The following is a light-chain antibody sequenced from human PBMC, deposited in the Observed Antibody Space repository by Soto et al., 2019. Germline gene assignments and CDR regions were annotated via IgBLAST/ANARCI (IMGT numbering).Light chain of an antibody. J-gene: IGKJ5*01. Sequence: DRELTPSPYSLAVSLGERATINYKSSQSLLYSSNNKNFLAWYQQKPGQPPKLLFYWASTRQSGVPDRFSGSGSGTDFTLTITSVQAEDVAVYYCQQYSSSLAITFGQVGRLQVK. CDR2: WAS. CDR1: QSLLYSSNNKNF. CDR3: QQYSSSLAIT. V-gene: IGKV4-1*01.